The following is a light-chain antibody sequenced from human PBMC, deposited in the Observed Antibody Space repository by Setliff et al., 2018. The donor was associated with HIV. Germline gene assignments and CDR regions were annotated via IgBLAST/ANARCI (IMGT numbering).Light chain of an antibody. J-gene: IGLJ1*01. V-gene: IGLV2-11*01. CDR1: SSDVGAYNY. Sequence: QSVLAQPRSVSGSPGQSVTISCTGTSSDVGAYNYISWYQQHPGKAPKRLLYDVTKRPSGVPDRFSGSKSGNTASLTISGLQAEDEADYYCCSYAGSSLYVFGTGTKVTVL. CDR3: CSYAGSSLYV. CDR2: DVT.